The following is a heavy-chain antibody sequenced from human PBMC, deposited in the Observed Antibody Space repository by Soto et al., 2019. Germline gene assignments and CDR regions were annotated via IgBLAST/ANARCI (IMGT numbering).Heavy chain of an antibody. Sequence: PSETLSLTCTVCGGSISSSSYYWGWIRQPPGKGLEWIGSIYYSGSTYYNPSLKSRVTISVDTSKNQFSLKLSSVTAADTAVYYCARHGGYSYGPNFDYWGQGTLVTSPQ. CDR1: GGSISSSSYY. V-gene: IGHV4-39*01. CDR3: ARHGGYSYGPNFDY. CDR2: IYYSGST. D-gene: IGHD5-18*01. J-gene: IGHJ4*02.